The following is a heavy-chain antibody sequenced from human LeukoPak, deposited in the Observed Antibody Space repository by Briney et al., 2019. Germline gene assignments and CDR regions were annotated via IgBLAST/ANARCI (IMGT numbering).Heavy chain of an antibody. CDR2: IIPIFGTA. CDR3: ASSGVYYYDSSGHDAFDI. CDR1: GGTFSSYA. Sequence: SVKVSCKASGGTFSSYAISWVRQAPGQGLEWMGGIIPIFGTANYAQKFQGRVTITADESTSTAYMELSSLRSEDTAVYYCASSGVYYYDSSGHDAFDIWGQGTMVTVSS. J-gene: IGHJ3*02. V-gene: IGHV1-69*13. D-gene: IGHD3-22*01.